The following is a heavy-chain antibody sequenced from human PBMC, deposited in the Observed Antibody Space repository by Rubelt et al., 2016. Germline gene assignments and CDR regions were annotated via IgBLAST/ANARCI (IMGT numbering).Heavy chain of an antibody. V-gene: IGHV4-59*08. Sequence: QVQLQESGPGLVKPSETLSLTCTVSGGSINTFYWSWIRQPPGKGLEWLGYVFYTGSANYNPSLKSRVTISVDTSRNQFSRKVGSVAAADTAVCYWASNTKYSNGHGMNAWCQGTTVIVSS. CDR3: ASNTKYSNGHGMNA. D-gene: IGHD6-25*01. CDR1: GGSINTFY. J-gene: IGHJ6*02. CDR2: VFYTGSA.